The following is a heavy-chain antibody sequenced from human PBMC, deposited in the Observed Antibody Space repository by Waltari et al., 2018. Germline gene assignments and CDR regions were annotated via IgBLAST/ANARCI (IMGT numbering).Heavy chain of an antibody. J-gene: IGHJ6*02. V-gene: IGHV4-34*01. CDR2: INHSGST. CDR1: GGSFSGYY. CDR3: ARTSDIVVVPAAISVGNYYGMDV. D-gene: IGHD2-2*02. Sequence: QVQLQQWGAGLLKPSETLSLTCAVYGGSFSGYYWSWIRQPPGKGLEWIGEINHSGSTNDNPSLKSRVTISVDTSKNQFSLKLSSVTAADTAVYYCARTSDIVVVPAAISVGNYYGMDVWGQGTTVTVSS.